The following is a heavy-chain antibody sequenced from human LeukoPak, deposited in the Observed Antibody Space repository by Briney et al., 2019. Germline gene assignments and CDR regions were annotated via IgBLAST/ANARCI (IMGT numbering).Heavy chain of an antibody. V-gene: IGHV4-59*08. Sequence: PSETLSLTCTVSGSSISSYYWSWIRQPPGKGLEWIGYIYYSGSTNYNPSLKSRVTISVDTSKNQFSLKLSSVTAADTAVYYCARHSTRKRYYYYGMDVWGQGTTVTVSS. J-gene: IGHJ6*02. CDR3: ARHSTRKRYYYYGMDV. CDR1: GSSISSYY. CDR2: IYYSGST.